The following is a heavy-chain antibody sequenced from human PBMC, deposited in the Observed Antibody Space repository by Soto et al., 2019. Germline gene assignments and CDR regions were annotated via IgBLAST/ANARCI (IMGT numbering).Heavy chain of an antibody. Sequence: QVRLQESGRGLVKPSETLSLTWTVSGGSMISYYWCWIRQPPGWGLEWIVFIYYAGSTKYNPSLNDRVTISVDTSKNQFSLTVTAVTAADTAVYYCERRIVATETFDYWGQGTLVTVSS. CDR1: GGSMISYY. CDR2: IYYAGST. V-gene: IGHV4-59*08. J-gene: IGHJ4*02. D-gene: IGHD5-12*01. CDR3: ERRIVATETFDY.